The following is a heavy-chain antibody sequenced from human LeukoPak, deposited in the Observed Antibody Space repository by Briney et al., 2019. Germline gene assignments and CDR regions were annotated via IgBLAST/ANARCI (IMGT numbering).Heavy chain of an antibody. CDR3: AKDMDSSGWYTWGFDY. CDR2: IRYDGSNK. CDR1: GFTFSSYG. V-gene: IGHV3-30*02. J-gene: IGHJ4*02. Sequence: PGGSLRLSCAASGFTFSSYGMHWVRQAPGKGLEWVAFIRYDGSNKYYADSVKGRFTISRDNSKNTLYLQMNSLRAEDTAVYYCAKDMDSSGWYTWGFDYWGQGTLVTVSS. D-gene: IGHD6-19*01.